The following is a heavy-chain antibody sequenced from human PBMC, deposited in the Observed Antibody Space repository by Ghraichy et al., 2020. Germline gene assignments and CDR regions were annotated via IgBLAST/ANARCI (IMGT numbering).Heavy chain of an antibody. V-gene: IGHV1-18*01. D-gene: IGHD3-16*01. J-gene: IGHJ4*02. CDR3: ARKGAVDLDY. CDR2: ISGYDDNT. CDR1: GYTFTSYG. Sequence: ASVKVSCKASGYTFTSYGITWVRQAPGQGLEWMGWISGYDDNTNYAQKLQGRVTLTTDTFTSTAYMELRSLRSDDTAVYYCARKGAVDLDYWGQGSLVTVSS.